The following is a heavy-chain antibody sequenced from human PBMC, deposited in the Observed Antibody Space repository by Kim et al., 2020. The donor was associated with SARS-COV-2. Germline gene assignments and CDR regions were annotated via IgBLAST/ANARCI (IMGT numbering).Heavy chain of an antibody. CDR1: GYTFTGYY. J-gene: IGHJ5*02. D-gene: IGHD3-22*01. CDR3: ARDIFFYDSSGANWFDP. V-gene: IGHV1-2*06. CDR2: INPNSGGT. Sequence: ASVKVSCKASGYTFTGYYMHWVRQAPGQGLEWMGRINPNSGGTNYAQKFQGRVTMTRDTSISTAYMELSRLRSDDTAVYYCARDIFFYDSSGANWFDPWGQGTLVTVSS.